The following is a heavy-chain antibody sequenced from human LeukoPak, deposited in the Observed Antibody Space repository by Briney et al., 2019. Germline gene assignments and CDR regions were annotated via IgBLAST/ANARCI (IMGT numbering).Heavy chain of an antibody. Sequence: SETLSLTCTVSGDSISSYYWSWIRQLPGKGLDWIGYMYYGGSTNYNPSLKSRVTISVDTSKNQFSLRLSSVTAADTAVYFCARLHYNWFDPWGQGTLVTVSS. CDR3: ARLHYNWFDP. D-gene: IGHD3-10*01. J-gene: IGHJ5*02. CDR2: MYYGGST. V-gene: IGHV4-59*08. CDR1: GDSISSYY.